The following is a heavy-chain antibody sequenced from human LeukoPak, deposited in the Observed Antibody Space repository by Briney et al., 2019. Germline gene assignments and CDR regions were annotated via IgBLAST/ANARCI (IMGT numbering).Heavy chain of an antibody. Sequence: PSETLSLTCTVSGGSISSYYWSWLRQPAGKGLEWIGRIYTSGSTNYNPSLKSRVTMSVDTSKNQFSLKLSSVTAADTAVYYCARGSRGYCSSTSCYTFGYWGQGTLVTVSS. D-gene: IGHD2-2*01. J-gene: IGHJ4*02. V-gene: IGHV4-4*07. CDR1: GGSISSYY. CDR3: ARGSRGYCSSTSCYTFGY. CDR2: IYTSGST.